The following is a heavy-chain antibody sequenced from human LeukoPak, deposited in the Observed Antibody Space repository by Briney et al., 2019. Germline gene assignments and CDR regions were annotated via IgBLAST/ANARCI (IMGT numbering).Heavy chain of an antibody. CDR2: IYYSGST. CDR3: ARLFVRPYYFDY. CDR1: GGSISSSSYY. D-gene: IGHD3-10*01. V-gene: IGHV4-39*07. J-gene: IGHJ4*02. Sequence: SETLSLTCTVSGGSISSSSYYWGWLRQPPGKGLEWIGSIYYSGSTYYNPSLKSRVTISVDTSKNQFSLTLSSVTAADTAVYYCARLFVRPYYFDYWGQGTLVTVSS.